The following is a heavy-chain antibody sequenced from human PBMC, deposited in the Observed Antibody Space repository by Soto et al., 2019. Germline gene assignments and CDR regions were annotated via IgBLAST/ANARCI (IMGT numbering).Heavy chain of an antibody. CDR2: IDYNGVT. D-gene: IGHD2-15*01. CDR3: GKVLVGATGHTDSDS. V-gene: IGHV4-39*01. Sequence: LSLTCTVSGDSIYRSGYYWGWIRQPPGRGLEWIGNIDYNGVTYSNPSLKSRVTISRDTSKNQFSLKLTSVTAADTALYYCGKVLVGATGHTDSDSWGPGTLVTVSS. J-gene: IGHJ4*02. CDR1: GDSIYRSGYY.